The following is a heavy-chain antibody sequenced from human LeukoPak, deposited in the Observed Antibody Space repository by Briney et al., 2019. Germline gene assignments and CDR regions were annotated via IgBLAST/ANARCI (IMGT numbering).Heavy chain of an antibody. CDR2: ISAYKGST. CDR1: GYTFYSYG. V-gene: IGHV1-18*01. CDR3: ARAVLPAASFPPSYYYYMDV. J-gene: IGHJ6*03. Sequence: ASVKVSCKASGYTFYSYGISWVRQAPGQGLEWMGWISAYKGSTNYAQKFQGRVTMTTDTSTSTAYMELRSLRSEDTAVYYCARAVLPAASFPPSYYYYMDVWGKGTTVTVSS. D-gene: IGHD2-2*01.